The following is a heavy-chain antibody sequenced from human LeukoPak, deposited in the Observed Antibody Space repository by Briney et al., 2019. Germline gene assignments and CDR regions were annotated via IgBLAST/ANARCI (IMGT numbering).Heavy chain of an antibody. CDR1: GVSISSSNSY. CDR2: IYYSGNT. Sequence: SETLSLTCTVSGVSISSSNSYWGWIRQPPGKGLEWIGSIYYSGNTYYNASLKSQVSISIDTSKNQFSLRLTSVTAADTAVYYCASFKVLFDRSFDPWGQGTLVTVSS. J-gene: IGHJ5*02. V-gene: IGHV4-39*01. CDR3: ASFKVLFDRSFDP. D-gene: IGHD2/OR15-2a*01.